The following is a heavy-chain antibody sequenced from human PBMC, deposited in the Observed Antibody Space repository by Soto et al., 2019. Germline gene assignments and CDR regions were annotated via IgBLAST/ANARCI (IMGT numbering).Heavy chain of an antibody. CDR3: AKRRELPYFDY. D-gene: IGHD1-26*01. CDR1: GFTFSSYG. J-gene: IGHJ4*02. Sequence: QVQLVESGGGVVQPGRSLRLSCAASGFTFSSYGMHWVRQAPGKGLEWVAVISYDGSNKYYADSVKGRFTISRDNSKNTLYLQMNSLRAEDTTVYYCAKRRELPYFDYWGQGTLVTVFS. CDR2: ISYDGSNK. V-gene: IGHV3-30*18.